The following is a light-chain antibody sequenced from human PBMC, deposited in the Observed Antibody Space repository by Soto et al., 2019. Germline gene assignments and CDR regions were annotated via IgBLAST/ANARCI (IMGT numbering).Light chain of an antibody. CDR2: GAS. J-gene: IGKJ3*01. Sequence: EIVMTQSPATLSVSPGERATLSCRASQSVSSSYLAWYQQKPGQAPRLLIYGASSRATGIPDRFSGSGSGTDFTLTISRLEPEDFAVYYCQQYGSSPQTFGPGTKVDI. CDR3: QQYGSSPQT. CDR1: QSVSSSY. V-gene: IGKV3-20*01.